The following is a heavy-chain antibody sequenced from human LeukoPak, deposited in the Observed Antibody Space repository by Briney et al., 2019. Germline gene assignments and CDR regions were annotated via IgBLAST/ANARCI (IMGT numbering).Heavy chain of an antibody. D-gene: IGHD6-19*01. V-gene: IGHV4-4*07. CDR2: IYTSGST. J-gene: IGHJ4*02. Sequence: SETLSLTCTVSGGSISSYYWSWIRQPAGKGLEWIGRIYTSGSTNYNPSLKSRVTISVDKSKNQFSLKLSSVTAADTAVYYCARVGRPYSSGWYIDYWGQGTLVTVSS. CDR1: GGSISSYY. CDR3: ARVGRPYSSGWYIDY.